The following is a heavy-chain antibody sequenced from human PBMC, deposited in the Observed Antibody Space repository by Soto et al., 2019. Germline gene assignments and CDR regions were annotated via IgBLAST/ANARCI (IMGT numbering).Heavy chain of an antibody. CDR1: GFTFSSYG. J-gene: IGHJ4*02. CDR3: ARDSYGVDY. D-gene: IGHD1-26*01. V-gene: IGHV3-33*01. Sequence: QVQLVESGGGVVQPGRSMRLSCAASGFTFSSYGLHWVRQAPGKGLEWVAVIWYDGSNKYYADSVKGRFTISRDNSKNTLYLQMNSLRAEDTAVYYCARDSYGVDYWGQGTLVTVSS. CDR2: IWYDGSNK.